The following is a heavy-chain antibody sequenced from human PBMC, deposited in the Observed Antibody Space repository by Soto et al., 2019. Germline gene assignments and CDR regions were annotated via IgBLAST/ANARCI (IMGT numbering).Heavy chain of an antibody. CDR1: GGSISSSSYY. Sequence: SETLSLTCTVSGGSISSSSYYWGWIRQPPGKGLEWIGSIYYSGSTYYNPSLKSRVTISGDTSKNQFSLKLSSVTAADTAVYYCARLVVVPAAILHYYYYMDVWGKGTTVTVSS. CDR2: IYYSGST. V-gene: IGHV4-39*01. CDR3: ARLVVVPAAILHYYYYMDV. J-gene: IGHJ6*03. D-gene: IGHD2-2*01.